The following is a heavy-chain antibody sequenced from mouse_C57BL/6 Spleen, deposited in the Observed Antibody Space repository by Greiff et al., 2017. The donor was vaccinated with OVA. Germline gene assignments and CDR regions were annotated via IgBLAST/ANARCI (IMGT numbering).Heavy chain of an antibody. J-gene: IGHJ2*01. CDR2: IDPSDSYT. CDR1: GYTFTSYW. CDR3: ARRPSSFDY. Sequence: QVQLKQPGAELVKPGASVKLSCKASGYTFTSYWMQWVKQRPGQGLEWIGEIDPSDSYTNYNQKFKGKATLTVDTSSSTAYMQLSSLTSEDSAVYYCARRPSSFDYWGQGTTLTVSS. V-gene: IGHV1-50*01.